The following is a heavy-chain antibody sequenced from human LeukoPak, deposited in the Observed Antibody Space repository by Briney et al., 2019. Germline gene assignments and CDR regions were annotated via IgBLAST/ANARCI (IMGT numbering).Heavy chain of an antibody. Sequence: GGSLRLSCAASGFTFSNYAMNWVRQTPGKGLEWVSTISADTSGTYYPDSVKGRFTISRDNSKNTLFLQMNSLRAEDTAIYYCAKDGGNLYFHHWGQGTLVXVSS. CDR1: GFTFSNYA. CDR3: AKDGGNLYFHH. CDR2: ISADTSGT. D-gene: IGHD3-3*01. J-gene: IGHJ1*01. V-gene: IGHV3-23*01.